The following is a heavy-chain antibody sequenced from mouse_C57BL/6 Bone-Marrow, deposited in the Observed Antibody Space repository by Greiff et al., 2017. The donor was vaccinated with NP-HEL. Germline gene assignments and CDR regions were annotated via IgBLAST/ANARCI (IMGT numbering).Heavy chain of an antibody. CDR2: IYPGDGDT. CDR1: GYAFSSSW. J-gene: IGHJ3*01. D-gene: IGHD1-1*02. CDR3: ADGGSYVCFAY. V-gene: IGHV1-82*01. Sequence: QVQLQQSGPELVKPGASVKISCKASGYAFSSSWMTWVKQRPGKGLEWIGPIYPGDGDTNYNGKFKGRATLTADKSSSTAYMQLSSLTSADSAVYYCADGGSYVCFAYWGQGTLVTVSA.